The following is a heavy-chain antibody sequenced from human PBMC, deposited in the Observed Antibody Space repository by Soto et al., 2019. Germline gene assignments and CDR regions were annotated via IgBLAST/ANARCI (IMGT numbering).Heavy chain of an antibody. D-gene: IGHD2-2*01. CDR1: GGSISSGGYY. CDR3: ARARYCSSTSCSNNWFDP. V-gene: IGHV4-31*03. J-gene: IGHJ5*02. Sequence: PSETLSLTCTVSGGSISSGGYYWSWIRQHPGKGLEWIGYIYYSGSTYYNPSLKSRVTISVDTSKNQFSLKLSSVTAADTAVSYCARARYCSSTSCSNNWFDPWRQRTLVTVSS. CDR2: IYYSGST.